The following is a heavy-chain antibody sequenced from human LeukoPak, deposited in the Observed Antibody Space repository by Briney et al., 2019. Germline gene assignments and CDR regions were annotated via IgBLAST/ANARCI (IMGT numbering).Heavy chain of an antibody. J-gene: IGHJ2*01. D-gene: IGHD3-10*01. Sequence: PSETLSLTCTVSGGSISSSSYCWGWIRQPPGKGLEWIGSIYYSGSTYYNPSLKSRVTISVDTSKNQFSLKQSSVTAADTAVYYCARNVLLWRYFDLWGRGTLVTVSS. CDR1: GGSISSSSYC. CDR3: ARNVLLWRYFDL. V-gene: IGHV4-39*01. CDR2: IYYSGST.